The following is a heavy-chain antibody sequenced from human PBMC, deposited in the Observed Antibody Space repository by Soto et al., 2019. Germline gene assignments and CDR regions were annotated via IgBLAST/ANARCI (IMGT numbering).Heavy chain of an antibody. J-gene: IGHJ5*02. CDR1: GYTFTSYG. D-gene: IGHD6-13*01. Sequence: ASVKVSCKASGYTFTSYGISWVRQAPGQGLEWMGWISAYNGNTNYAQTLQGRVTMTTDTSTSTAYMELRSLRAEDTAVYYCAREGLSSNWLNWFDPWGQGTLVTVSS. CDR3: AREGLSSNWLNWFDP. CDR2: ISAYNGNT. V-gene: IGHV1-18*01.